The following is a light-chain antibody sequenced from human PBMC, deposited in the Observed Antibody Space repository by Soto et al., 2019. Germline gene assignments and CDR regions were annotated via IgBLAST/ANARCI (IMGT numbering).Light chain of an antibody. Sequence: EIQMTQSPSTLSASVGDRVTITCRASQSISSWLAWYQQKPGKAPKLLIYKASSLESGVPSRFSGSGSGTEFTLTISSLQPDDFATYYCQQYNSYSPTTFGQGTRLEIK. J-gene: IGKJ5*01. CDR1: QSISSW. V-gene: IGKV1-5*03. CDR3: QQYNSYSPTT. CDR2: KAS.